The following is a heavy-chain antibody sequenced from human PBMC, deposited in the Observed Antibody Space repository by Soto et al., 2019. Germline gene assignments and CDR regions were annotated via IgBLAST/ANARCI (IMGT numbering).Heavy chain of an antibody. CDR1: GYTFTDYG. J-gene: IGHJ4*02. Sequence: QVQLLQSGADVKKPGASVRVSCKASGYTFTDYGITWVRQAPGQGLEWMGWISAKNGVTNLAQKFRGRVTLTTDTSTGTAYMDLRSLTPDDTAVYYCARDPPETPSDYWGQGTLVTVSS. V-gene: IGHV1-18*01. CDR3: ARDPPETPSDY. CDR2: ISAKNGVT.